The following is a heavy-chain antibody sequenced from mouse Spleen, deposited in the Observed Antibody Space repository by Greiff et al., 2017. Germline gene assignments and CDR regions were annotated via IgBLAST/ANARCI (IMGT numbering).Heavy chain of an antibody. V-gene: IGHV1-82*01. Sequence: QVQLQQSGAELVKPGASVKISCKASGYAFSSYWMNWVKQRPGKGLEWIGQIYPGDGDTNYNGKFKGKATLTADKSSSTAYMQLSSLTSEDSAVYFCAREGDGYDYAMDYWGQGTSVTVSS. CDR3: AREGDGYDYAMDY. CDR2: IYPGDGDT. J-gene: IGHJ4*01. CDR1: GYAFSSYW. D-gene: IGHD1-2*01.